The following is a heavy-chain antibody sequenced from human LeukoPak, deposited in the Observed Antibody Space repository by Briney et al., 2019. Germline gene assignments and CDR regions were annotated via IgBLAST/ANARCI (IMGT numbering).Heavy chain of an antibody. CDR1: GGSISGDSYY. CDR2: IYYSGST. V-gene: IGHV4-39*01. CDR3: ARLWSGYRPPDY. J-gene: IGHJ4*02. Sequence: SETLSLTCTVSGGSISGDSYYWGWIRQPPGKGLEGIGSIYYSGSTYYNPSLKSRVTISVDTSKSQISLKLRSVTAADTAMYYCARLWSGYRPPDYWGQGTLVTVSS. D-gene: IGHD3-3*01.